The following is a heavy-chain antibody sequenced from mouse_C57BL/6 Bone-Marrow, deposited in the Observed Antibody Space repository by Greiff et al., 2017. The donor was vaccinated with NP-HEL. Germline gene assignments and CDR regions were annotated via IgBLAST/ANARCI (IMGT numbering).Heavy chain of an antibody. Sequence: EVQLVESGGGLVKPGGSLKLSCAASGFTFSDYGMHWVRQAPEKGLEWVAYISSGSSTIYYADTVKGRFTFSRDNAKNTMFLNMTSLRSEDTAMYYCARNPPMITTGDWYFDVWGTGTTVTVSS. CDR3: ARNPPMITTGDWYFDV. V-gene: IGHV5-17*01. J-gene: IGHJ1*03. CDR1: GFTFSDYG. D-gene: IGHD2-4*01. CDR2: ISSGSSTI.